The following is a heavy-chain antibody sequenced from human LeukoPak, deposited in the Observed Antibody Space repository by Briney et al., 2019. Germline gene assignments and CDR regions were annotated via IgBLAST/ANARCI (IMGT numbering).Heavy chain of an antibody. Sequence: GGSLRLSCAASGFTFSSYGMHWVRQAPGEGLQWVAYIRYDGSNKYYADSVKGRFTISRDNSKNTLYLQMNSLRAEDTAVYYCSNYYGSGNHYYYYYYMDVWGKGTTVTVSS. D-gene: IGHD3-10*01. J-gene: IGHJ6*03. V-gene: IGHV3-30*02. CDR3: SNYYGSGNHYYYYYYMDV. CDR2: IRYDGSNK. CDR1: GFTFSSYG.